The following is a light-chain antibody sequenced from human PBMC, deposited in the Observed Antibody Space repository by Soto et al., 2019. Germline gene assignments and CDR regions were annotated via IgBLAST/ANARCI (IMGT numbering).Light chain of an antibody. J-gene: IGKJ4*01. Sequence: AIQLTQSPSSLSASVGDRVTITCRASQGIGSALAWYQQRPGEAPRFLLYDASTLGSGVPLMFSGSGSETYFTLTISTLQLEDFATYYCQQFNSYPLTFGGGTKVEIK. CDR3: QQFNSYPLT. V-gene: IGKV1-13*02. CDR2: DAS. CDR1: QGIGSA.